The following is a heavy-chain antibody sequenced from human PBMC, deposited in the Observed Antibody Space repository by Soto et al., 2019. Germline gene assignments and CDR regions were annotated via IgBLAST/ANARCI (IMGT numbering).Heavy chain of an antibody. CDR1: FISVSDFH. CDR3: ARLGGHCSSSSCFGFYVMDV. D-gene: IGHD2-2*01. V-gene: IGHV4-59*08. CDR2: ISYSGTT. J-gene: IGHJ6*02. Sequence: SETLSLTCSVSFISVSDFHWGWIRHSPGKGLEWIGYISYSGTTHYNLSLKSRVTMPVDTSKNQFSLILTSVTAADTAVYYCARLGGHCSSSSCFGFYVMDVWGQGTTVTVSS.